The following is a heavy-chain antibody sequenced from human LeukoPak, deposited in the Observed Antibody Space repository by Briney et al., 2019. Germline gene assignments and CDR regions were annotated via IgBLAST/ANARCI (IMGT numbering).Heavy chain of an antibody. V-gene: IGHV3-21*01. CDR2: ISSSSISI. Sequence: GGSLRLSCAASGFTFSSYTMNWVRQAPGKGLEWVSSISSSSISIYYADSVKGRFTIFRDNAKNSLYLQMNSLRAEDTAVYYCARDFGRYFFDYWGQGTLVTVSS. D-gene: IGHD3-10*01. CDR3: ARDFGRYFFDY. J-gene: IGHJ4*02. CDR1: GFTFSSYT.